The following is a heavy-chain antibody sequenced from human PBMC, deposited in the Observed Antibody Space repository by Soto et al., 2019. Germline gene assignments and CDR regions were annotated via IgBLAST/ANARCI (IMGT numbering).Heavy chain of an antibody. Sequence: QVQLVQSGAEVKKPGASVKVSCKASGYTFTSYDINWVRQATGQGLEWMGRMNPNSGNTGYAQKFQGRVTMTRNTSISTAYMELSSLRSEDTAVYYCSSGPGSWYYYYVDVWGKGTTVTVSS. V-gene: IGHV1-8*01. CDR3: SSGPGSWYYYYVDV. D-gene: IGHD6-13*01. CDR2: MNPNSGNT. CDR1: GYTFTSYD. J-gene: IGHJ6*03.